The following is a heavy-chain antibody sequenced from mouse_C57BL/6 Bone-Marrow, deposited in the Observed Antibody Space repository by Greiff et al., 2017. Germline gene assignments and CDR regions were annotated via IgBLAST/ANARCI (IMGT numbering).Heavy chain of an antibody. CDR1: GYTFTSYW. J-gene: IGHJ4*01. V-gene: IGHV1-7*01. D-gene: IGHD1-1*01. Sequence: QVQLKESGAELAKPGASVKLSCKASGYTFTSYWMHWVKQRPGQGLEWIGYINPSSGYTKYNQKFKDKATLPVDKSSSTAYMQLSSLTYEDSAVYYCASLITTVVAPYAMDYWDQGTSVTVSS. CDR3: ASLITTVVAPYAMDY. CDR2: INPSSGYT.